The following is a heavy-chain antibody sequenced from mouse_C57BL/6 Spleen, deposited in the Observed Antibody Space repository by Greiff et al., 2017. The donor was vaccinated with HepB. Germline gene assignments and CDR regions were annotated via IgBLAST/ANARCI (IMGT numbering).Heavy chain of an antibody. Sequence: VQLKQSGPVLVKPGPSVKISCKASGFTFTDYYMHWVKQSHGKSLEWIGLVYPYNGGTSYNQKFKGKATLTVDTSSSTAYMELNSLTSEDSAVYYCATIYYDSTYAMDYWGQGTSVTVSS. D-gene: IGHD2-4*01. CDR1: GFTFTDYY. J-gene: IGHJ4*01. V-gene: IGHV1-36*01. CDR2: VYPYNGGT. CDR3: ATIYYDSTYAMDY.